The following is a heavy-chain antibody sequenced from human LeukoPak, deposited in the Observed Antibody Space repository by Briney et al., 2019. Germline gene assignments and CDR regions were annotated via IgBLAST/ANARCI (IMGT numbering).Heavy chain of an antibody. CDR2: ISAYNGNT. CDR3: ASSTDDYGDYTSDAFDI. D-gene: IGHD4-17*01. CDR1: GYTFTSYG. Sequence: GASVKVSCKASGYTFTSYGISWVRQAPGQGLEWMGWISAYNGNTNYAQKLQGRVTMTTDTSTITAYMELRSLRSDDTAVYYCASSTDDYGDYTSDAFDIWGQGTMVTVSS. V-gene: IGHV1-18*01. J-gene: IGHJ3*02.